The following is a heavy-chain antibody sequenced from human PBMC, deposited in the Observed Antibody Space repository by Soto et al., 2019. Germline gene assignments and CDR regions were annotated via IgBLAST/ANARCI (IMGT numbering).Heavy chain of an antibody. CDR2: IYSSGNT. J-gene: IGHJ5*02. V-gene: IGHV4-4*07. CDR1: GGTISGYY. D-gene: IGHD3-3*01. Sequence: SETLFLTCSVSGGTISGYYWTWIRQPAGKGLEWIGRIYSSGNTKYNPSLQSRVTMSLDTSNNQFSLRLTSVTAADTAVYYCARGQRFSDWFDPWGQGTLVTVSS. CDR3: ARGQRFSDWFDP.